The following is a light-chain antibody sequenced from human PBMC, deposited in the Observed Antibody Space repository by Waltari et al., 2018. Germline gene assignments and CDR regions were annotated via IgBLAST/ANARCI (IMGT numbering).Light chain of an antibody. CDR3: QAWDRTTVV. CDR1: KLGNKY. CDR2: QHN. Sequence: SYGLTQQPSVSVSPGQTASITCSGDKLGNKYAYWYQQKPGQSPVLVTYQHNKRPSGSPERFPGSSSGNPATLTISGTQAMDEADYYCQAWDRTTVVFGGGTKLTVL. V-gene: IGLV3-1*01. J-gene: IGLJ2*01.